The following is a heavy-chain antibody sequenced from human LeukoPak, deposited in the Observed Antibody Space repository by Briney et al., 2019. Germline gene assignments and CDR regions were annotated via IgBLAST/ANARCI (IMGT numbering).Heavy chain of an antibody. Sequence: PSETLSLTCTVSGGSISSGSYYWGWIRQPPGKGLEWIGSIYYRGSTYYNPSLKSRVTISVDTSKNQFSLKLSSVTAADTAVYYCARVSWRSSWYGWFDPWGQGTLVTVSS. D-gene: IGHD6-13*01. CDR3: ARVSWRSSWYGWFDP. J-gene: IGHJ5*02. CDR2: IYYRGST. CDR1: GGSISSGSYY. V-gene: IGHV4-39*07.